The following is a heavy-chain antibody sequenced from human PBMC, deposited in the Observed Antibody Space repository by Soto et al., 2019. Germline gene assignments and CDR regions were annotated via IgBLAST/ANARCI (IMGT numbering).Heavy chain of an antibody. D-gene: IGHD3-10*01. CDR2: ISSSSSYT. CDR3: AREPRFGEFGFDY. CDR1: GFTFRDYY. V-gene: IGHV3-11*06. Sequence: QVQLVESGGGLVKPGGSLRLSCAASGFTFRDYYMSWIRQAPGKGLEWVSYISSSSSYTNYADSVKGRFTISRDNAKNSLYLQMNSLRAEDTAVYYCAREPRFGEFGFDYWGQGTLVTVSS. J-gene: IGHJ4*02.